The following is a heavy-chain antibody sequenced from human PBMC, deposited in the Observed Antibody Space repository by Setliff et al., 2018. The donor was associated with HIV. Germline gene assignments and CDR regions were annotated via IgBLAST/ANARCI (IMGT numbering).Heavy chain of an antibody. Sequence: ETLSLTCTVPGSSIRSSSYYWGWIRKHPGKGLEWIGSIYYSGRTYYNPSLKSRVTISVDTSKSHFSLKLSSVTAADTAVYYCARAIRLLSRGSGSHHAFDIWVQGTMVTVS. CDR2: IYYSGRT. CDR3: ARAIRLLSRGSGSHHAFDI. CDR1: GSSIRSSSYY. D-gene: IGHD3-10*01. V-gene: IGHV4-39*07. J-gene: IGHJ3*02.